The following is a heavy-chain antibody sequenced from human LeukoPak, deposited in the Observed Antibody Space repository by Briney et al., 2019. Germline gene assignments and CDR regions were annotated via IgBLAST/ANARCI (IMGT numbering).Heavy chain of an antibody. V-gene: IGHV4-34*01. Sequence: SETLSLTCAVYGGSFSGYYWSWIRQPPGKGLEWIGEINYSGSTNYNPSLKSRVTISVDTSKNQFSLKLSSVTAADTAVYYCARGRPSIAARRPQYNWFDPWGQGTLVTVSS. CDR3: ARGRPSIAARRPQYNWFDP. CDR1: GGSFSGYY. J-gene: IGHJ5*02. D-gene: IGHD6-6*01. CDR2: INYSGST.